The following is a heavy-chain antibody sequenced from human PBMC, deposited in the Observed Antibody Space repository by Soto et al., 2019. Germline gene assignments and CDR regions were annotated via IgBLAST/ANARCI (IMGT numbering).Heavy chain of an antibody. J-gene: IGHJ4*02. CDR1: GYTFTSYY. V-gene: IGHV1-46*03. CDR2: INPSGGST. CDR3: ARDAATVTTLDY. D-gene: IGHD4-17*01. Sequence: AASVKVSCKASGYTFTSYYMHWVRQAPGQGLEWMGIINPSGGSTSYAQKFQGRVTMTRDTSTSTVYIELSSLRSEDTAVYYCARDAATVTTLDYWGQGTLVTVSS.